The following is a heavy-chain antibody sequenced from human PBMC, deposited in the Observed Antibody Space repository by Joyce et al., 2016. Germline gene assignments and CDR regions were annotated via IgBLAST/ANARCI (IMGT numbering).Heavy chain of an antibody. Sequence: QVQLQQWGAGLLKPSETLSLTCAVHGGTVSGYDWSWIRQPPGKGLEWIGQINNRGNTNYNPSLKSRVTISVDTSKNQFSLKLSSVTAADTAVYYCASRFSSTYYRLPLRYWGLGTLVTVSS. CDR2: INNRGNT. CDR1: GGTVSGYD. V-gene: IGHV4-34*01. J-gene: IGHJ4*02. D-gene: IGHD6-13*01. CDR3: ASRFSSTYYRLPLRY.